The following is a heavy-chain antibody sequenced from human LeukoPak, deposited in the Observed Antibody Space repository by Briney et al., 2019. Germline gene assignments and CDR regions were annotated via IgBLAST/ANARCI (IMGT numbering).Heavy chain of an antibody. Sequence: GGSLRLSCAASGFTFSSYAMSWFRQAPGKGLEWVGFIRSKAYGGTTEYAASVKGRFTISRDDSKSIAYLQMNSLKTEDTAVYYCTRVDSSGYYSLGYWGQGTLVTVSS. V-gene: IGHV3-49*03. CDR3: TRVDSSGYYSLGY. J-gene: IGHJ4*02. CDR2: IRSKAYGGTT. CDR1: GFTFSSYA. D-gene: IGHD3-22*01.